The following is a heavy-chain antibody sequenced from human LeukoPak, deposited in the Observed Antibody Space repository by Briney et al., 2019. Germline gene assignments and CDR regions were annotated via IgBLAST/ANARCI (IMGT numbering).Heavy chain of an antibody. CDR3: ARDPGSTEGFDY. CDR2: INPSGGTT. Sequence: ASVKVSCKASGYTFTGYYMHWVRQAPGQGLEWMGIINPSGGTTIFAQKFQGRVTMTRDTSTSTVYMELSSLRSEDTAVYHCARDPGSTEGFDYWGQGTLVTVSS. CDR1: GYTFTGYY. J-gene: IGHJ4*02. V-gene: IGHV1-46*01. D-gene: IGHD2-2*01.